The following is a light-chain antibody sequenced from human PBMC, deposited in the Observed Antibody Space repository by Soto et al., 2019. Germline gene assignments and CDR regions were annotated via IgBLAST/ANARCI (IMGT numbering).Light chain of an antibody. CDR2: GAS. Sequence: EIVMTQSPATLSVSPGERVTLSCRASQSVSIYLAWYQQRPGQAPRPLIYGASTRSTGIQARFSASGSGTEFTLTINSLQSVDFAVYYCQQYNYWPLPFGGGTRVEI. CDR1: QSVSIY. CDR3: QQYNYWPLP. V-gene: IGKV3-15*01. J-gene: IGKJ4*01.